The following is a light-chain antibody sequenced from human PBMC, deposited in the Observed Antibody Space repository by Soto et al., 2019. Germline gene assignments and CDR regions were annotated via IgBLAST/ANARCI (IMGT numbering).Light chain of an antibody. V-gene: IGKV1-17*03. Sequence: DVQMTQSPSAMSASVGDRVTITCRASQDISRFLAWFQQKPGKAPERLIYDTSSLQPGVPSRFSGSGSGTEFTLAISGLHPEEFASYYFLQHNIYPSTFGQGTKLEIK. CDR2: DTS. CDR3: LQHNIYPST. J-gene: IGKJ2*01. CDR1: QDISRF.